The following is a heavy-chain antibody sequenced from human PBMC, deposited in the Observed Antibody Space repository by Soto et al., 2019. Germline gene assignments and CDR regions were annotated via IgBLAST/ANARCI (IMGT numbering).Heavy chain of an antibody. Sequence: QVQLVESGGGVVQPGRSLRLSCAASGFAFSSYAMHWVRQAPGKGLEWVAVISYDGSNKYYADSVKGRFTISRDNSKNTLYLQMKSLIAEDTAVYYCARVYYDSSGYQNFGYWGQGTLVTVSS. CDR1: GFAFSSYA. V-gene: IGHV3-30-3*01. J-gene: IGHJ4*02. CDR3: ARVYYDSSGYQNFGY. D-gene: IGHD3-22*01. CDR2: ISYDGSNK.